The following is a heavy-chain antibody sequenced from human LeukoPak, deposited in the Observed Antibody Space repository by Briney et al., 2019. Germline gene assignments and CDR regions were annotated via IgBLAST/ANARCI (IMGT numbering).Heavy chain of an antibody. CDR3: ARDTAAGNGYYYYYGMDV. CDR2: ISESGSNT. Sequence: GGSLRLACAVSGITLSNYGMGWVRQAPGKGLEWVAGISESGSNTKYADSVKGRFTISRDNPKNTLYLHMNSLRAEDTAVYYRARDTAAGNGYYYYYGMDVWGQGTTVTVPS. J-gene: IGHJ6*02. V-gene: IGHV3-23*01. CDR1: GITLSNYG. D-gene: IGHD6-13*01.